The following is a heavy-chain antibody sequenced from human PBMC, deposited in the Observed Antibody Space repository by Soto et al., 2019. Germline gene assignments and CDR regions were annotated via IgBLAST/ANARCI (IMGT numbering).Heavy chain of an antibody. J-gene: IGHJ6*02. CDR3: AASIFYYGMDV. CDR2: IYPGDSDT. V-gene: IGHV5-51*01. Sequence: GESLKISCKGSGYTFTNYWIGWVRQMPGKGLEWMGIIYPGDSDTKYNPSFQGQVTISADKSITTTYLQWSSLKASDTAIYYCAASIFYYGMDVWGQGTMVTVSS. CDR1: GYTFTNYW.